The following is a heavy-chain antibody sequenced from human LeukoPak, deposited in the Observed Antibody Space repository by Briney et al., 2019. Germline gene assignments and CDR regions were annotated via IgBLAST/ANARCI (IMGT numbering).Heavy chain of an antibody. Sequence: GGSLRLSCAASGFTFSIYSMNWVRQAPGKGLEWVSSISSSSSYIYYADSVKGRFTISRDNAKNSLYLQMTSLRAEDTAVYYCARVAYTSSSFFYYFYYDRGVWGRGTTVTVSS. J-gene: IGHJ6*02. CDR1: GFTFSIYS. CDR2: ISSSSSYI. V-gene: IGHV3-21*01. CDR3: ARVAYTSSSFFYYFYYDRGV. D-gene: IGHD6-6*01.